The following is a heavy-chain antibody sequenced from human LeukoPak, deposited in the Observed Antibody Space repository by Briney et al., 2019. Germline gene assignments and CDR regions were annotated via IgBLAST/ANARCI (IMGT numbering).Heavy chain of an antibody. CDR2: VSPNSGNT. CDR1: GYTFTSYD. Sequence: ASVKVSCKASGYTFTSYDIHWVRQATGQGLEWMGWVSPNSGNTGYAQKFQGRVTITRDTSISTVYMELSSLRSEDTAVYYCARVASWGYAGDFDYWGQGTLVTVSS. J-gene: IGHJ4*02. CDR3: ARVASWGYAGDFDY. V-gene: IGHV1-8*03. D-gene: IGHD5-12*01.